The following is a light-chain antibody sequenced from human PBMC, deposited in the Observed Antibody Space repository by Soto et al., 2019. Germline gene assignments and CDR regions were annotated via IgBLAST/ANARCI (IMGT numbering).Light chain of an antibody. Sequence: IVVTQSPGTLSLSPGERAALSCIAVQSVSSSYLAWYQQKPGQAPRLLIYGASTRATGIPARFSGSGSGTEFTLTISSLQSEDFAVYYCQQYNNWPPITFGQGTRLEIK. CDR1: QSVSSSY. CDR2: GAS. J-gene: IGKJ5*01. V-gene: IGKV3-15*01. CDR3: QQYNNWPPIT.